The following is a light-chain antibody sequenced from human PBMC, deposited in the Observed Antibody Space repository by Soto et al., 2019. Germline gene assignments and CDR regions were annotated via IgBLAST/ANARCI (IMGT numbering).Light chain of an antibody. CDR2: EVS. CDR1: SSDVGGYNY. V-gene: IGLV2-14*01. J-gene: IGLJ1*01. Sequence: QSVLTQPASVSGSPGQSITISCTGTSSDVGGYNYVSWYQQHPGKAPKLMIYEVSNRPSGVSNRFSGSKSGNTASLTISGLQAEDEADYHCSSYTRSSTYVFGTGTRSPS. CDR3: SSYTRSSTYV.